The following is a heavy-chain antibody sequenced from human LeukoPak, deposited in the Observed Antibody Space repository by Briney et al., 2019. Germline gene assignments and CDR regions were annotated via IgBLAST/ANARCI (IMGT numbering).Heavy chain of an antibody. Sequence: PSETLSLTCTVSGGSISPYHWSWIRQPPGKGLEWIGYIYYSGSTNYNPSLKSRVTISVDTSKNQFSLRLSSVTAADTAVYYCARRTGEAVWFDPWGQGTLVTVSS. J-gene: IGHJ5*02. CDR2: IYYSGST. D-gene: IGHD3-16*01. CDR3: ARRTGEAVWFDP. V-gene: IGHV4-59*08. CDR1: GGSISPYH.